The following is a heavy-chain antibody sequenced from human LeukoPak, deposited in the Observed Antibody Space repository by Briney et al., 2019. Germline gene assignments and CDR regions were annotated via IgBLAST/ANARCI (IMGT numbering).Heavy chain of an antibody. CDR3: ARSDLGTTTARPFNY. CDR1: GYTFTNYG. D-gene: IGHD1-1*01. V-gene: IGHV1-18*01. Sequence: ASVKVSCKASGYTFTNYGITWVRQAPGQGLEWMGWISGYQGSTKYAQNFQGRVTMTIDTSTSTAYMDLRSLRSDDTAIYFCARSDLGTTTARPFNYWGQGTLVAVSS. CDR2: ISGYQGST. J-gene: IGHJ4*02.